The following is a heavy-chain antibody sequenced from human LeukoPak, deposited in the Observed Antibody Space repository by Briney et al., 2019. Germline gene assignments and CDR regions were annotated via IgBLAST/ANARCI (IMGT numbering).Heavy chain of an antibody. J-gene: IGHJ4*02. CDR1: GFIFSNYG. CDR3: ARVPFSSAWYDY. D-gene: IGHD6-19*01. Sequence: GGSLRLSCAASGFIFSNYGMHWVRQAPGRGREFVSRISSNGGSTYYANSLKGRFTISRDNSKNTVYLQMASLRPEDMAVYYCARVPFSSAWYDYWGQGTLVTVSS. CDR2: ISSNGGST. V-gene: IGHV3-64*01.